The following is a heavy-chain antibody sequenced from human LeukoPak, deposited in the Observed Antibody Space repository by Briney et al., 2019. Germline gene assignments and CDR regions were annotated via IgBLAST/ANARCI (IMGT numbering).Heavy chain of an antibody. J-gene: IGHJ1*01. CDR2: IYSGGST. CDR3: ARHESTTVVTWYFQH. CDR1: GFTFSSYA. Sequence: GGSLRLSCAASGFTFSSYAMSWVRQAPGKGLEWVSVIYSGGSTYYADSVKGRFTISRDNSKNTLYLQMNSLRAEDTAVYYCARHESTTVVTWYFQHWGQGTLVTVSS. D-gene: IGHD4-23*01. V-gene: IGHV3-66*04.